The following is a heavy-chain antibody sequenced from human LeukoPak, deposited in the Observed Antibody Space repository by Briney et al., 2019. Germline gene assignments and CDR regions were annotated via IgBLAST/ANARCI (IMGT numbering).Heavy chain of an antibody. CDR2: IRSKANSYAT. CDR3: TRHVSADYGDYVGYYYYMDV. CDR1: GFTFSGSA. D-gene: IGHD4-17*01. V-gene: IGHV3-73*01. J-gene: IGHJ6*03. Sequence: GGSLRLSCATSGFTFSGSAMHWVRQASGEGLEWVGRIRSKANSYATAYAASVKGRFTISRDDSKNTAYLQMNSLKTEDTAVYYCTRHVSADYGDYVGYYYYMDVWSKGTTVTVSS.